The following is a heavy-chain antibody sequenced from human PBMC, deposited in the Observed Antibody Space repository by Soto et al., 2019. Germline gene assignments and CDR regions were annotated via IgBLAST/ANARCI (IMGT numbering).Heavy chain of an antibody. D-gene: IGHD4-17*01. V-gene: IGHV3-33*01. J-gene: IGHJ4*02. CDR2: IWYDGSNK. CDR1: GLSFSSYA. Sequence: PGVSLRLYCAASGLSFSSYAMHWVRQAPGKGLEWVAVIWYDGSNKYYADSVKGRFTVSRDNSKHTLYLQMNSLRAEDTAVYYCARDLNYGDYVEYYWGQGTLVTVSS. CDR3: ARDLNYGDYVEYY.